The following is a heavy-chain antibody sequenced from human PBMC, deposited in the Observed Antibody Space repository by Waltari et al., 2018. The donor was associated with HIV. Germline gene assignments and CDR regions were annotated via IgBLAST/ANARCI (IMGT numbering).Heavy chain of an antibody. CDR3: AGTYTYGVVFEY. J-gene: IGHJ4*02. CDR2: IDGSGHT. Sequence: GLVKPSETLSLTCDVSGGSISNTNWWNWVRQPPGKGLEWLEEIDGSGHTSYNPSLKSRVTMSVDTSKNQFSLKLNSLTAADTAIYYCAGTYTYGVVFEYWGQGTLVTVSS. D-gene: IGHD2-8*01. V-gene: IGHV4-4*02. CDR1: GGSISNTNW.